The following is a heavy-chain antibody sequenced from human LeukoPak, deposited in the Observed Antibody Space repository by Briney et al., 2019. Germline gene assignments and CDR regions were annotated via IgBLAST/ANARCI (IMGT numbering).Heavy chain of an antibody. CDR2: IIPILGIA. Sequence: VKVSCKASGGTFSSYTISRVRQAPGQGLEWMGRIIPILGIANYAQKFQGRVTITADKSTSTAYMELSSLRSEDTAVYYCARGYCSSTSCFWAKRFDPWGQGTLVTVSS. D-gene: IGHD2-2*01. CDR3: ARGYCSSTSCFWAKRFDP. CDR1: GGTFSSYT. V-gene: IGHV1-69*02. J-gene: IGHJ5*02.